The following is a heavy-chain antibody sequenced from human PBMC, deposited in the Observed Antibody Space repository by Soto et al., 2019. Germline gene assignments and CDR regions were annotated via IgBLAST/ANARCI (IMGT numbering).Heavy chain of an antibody. Sequence: QVQLVESGGGVVQPGRSLRLSCAASGFTFGSYAMHWVRQAPGKGLEWVAVISSDGTNKYHADSVVGRFITSRDNSKNTLYLQMNSLRPEDTAVFYCARGSWGQHLAHGGWFDPWGQGTLVTVSS. D-gene: IGHD6-13*01. CDR2: ISSDGTNK. CDR3: ARGSWGQHLAHGGWFDP. V-gene: IGHV3-30-3*01. J-gene: IGHJ5*02. CDR1: GFTFGSYA.